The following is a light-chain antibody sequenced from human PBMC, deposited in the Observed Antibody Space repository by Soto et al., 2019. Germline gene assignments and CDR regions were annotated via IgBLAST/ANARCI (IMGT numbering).Light chain of an antibody. CDR3: QQYNSNSPYT. Sequence: DIQMTQFPSTLSASIGDRVTITCRASQTISSSLAWYQQKPGKAPKLLIYRASSLETGVPSRFSGSGSGTEFTLTISSLQPDDFATYYCQQYNSNSPYTFGQGTRLEIK. CDR2: RAS. V-gene: IGKV1-5*03. J-gene: IGKJ2*01. CDR1: QTISSS.